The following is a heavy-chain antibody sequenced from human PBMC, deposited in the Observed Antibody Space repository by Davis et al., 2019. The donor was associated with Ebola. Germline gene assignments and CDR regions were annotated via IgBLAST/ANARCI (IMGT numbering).Heavy chain of an antibody. CDR1: GFTFSGSA. D-gene: IGHD1-14*01. J-gene: IGHJ6*02. CDR2: IRSKANSYAT. Sequence: PGGSLRLSCAASGFTFSGSAMHWVRQASGNVLELVGRIRSKANSYATAYAASVKGRFTISRDDSKNTAYLQMNSLKTEDTAVYYCTRVGNRNYYGMDVWGQGTTVTVSS. V-gene: IGHV3-73*01. CDR3: TRVGNRNYYGMDV.